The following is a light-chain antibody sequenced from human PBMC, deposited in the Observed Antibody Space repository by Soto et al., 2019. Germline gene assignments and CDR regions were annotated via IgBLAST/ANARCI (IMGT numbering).Light chain of an antibody. CDR2: GAT. J-gene: IGKJ1*01. Sequence: EIVLTQSPGTLSFSPGERATLSCRASQSVSSNYLAWYQQKPGQAPRLLIHGATTRATGIQARFSGSGSGTEFTLTISSLQSEDFAVYYCQQYDNWPRTFGQGTKVDIK. CDR1: QSVSSN. CDR3: QQYDNWPRT. V-gene: IGKV3-15*01.